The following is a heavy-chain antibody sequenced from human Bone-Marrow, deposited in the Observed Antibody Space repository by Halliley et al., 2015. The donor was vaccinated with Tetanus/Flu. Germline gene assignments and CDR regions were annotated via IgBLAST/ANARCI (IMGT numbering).Heavy chain of an antibody. D-gene: IGHD3-16*01. J-gene: IGHJ3*01. CDR2: MFYTGRT. V-gene: IGHV4-61*03. CDR3: AAGFGRSDAFDF. Sequence: LEWIGFMFYTGRTNYNPSLKSRVTISVDTSKNHFSLKLTSVTASDTAVYYCAAGFGRSDAFDFWGQGTMVTVSS.